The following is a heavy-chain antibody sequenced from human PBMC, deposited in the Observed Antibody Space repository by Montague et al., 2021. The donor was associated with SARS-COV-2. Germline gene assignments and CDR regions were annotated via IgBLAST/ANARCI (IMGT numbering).Heavy chain of an antibody. V-gene: IGHV4-59*08. CDR1: GGSISSYY. Sequence: SETLSLTCTVSGGSISSYYWSWIRQPPGKGLGWIGHLYYSGSTNYNPSLKSRVTISVDTSKNQFSLKLSSVTAADTAVYYCANFPRTKLRFAPLYYGLDTPKDESSLRQTSLTLTYTTAYYSANYWWAQTPSGTSCWGIDYWGQGTPVTVSS. CDR2: LYYSGST. CDR3: ANFPRTKLRFAPLYYGLDTPKDESSLRQTSLTLTYTTAYYSANYWWAQTPSGTSCWGIDY. D-gene: IGHD3-10*01. J-gene: IGHJ4*02.